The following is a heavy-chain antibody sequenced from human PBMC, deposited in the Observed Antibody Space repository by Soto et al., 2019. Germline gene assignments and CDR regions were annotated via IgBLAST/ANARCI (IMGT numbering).Heavy chain of an antibody. CDR2: MNPNSGNT. J-gene: IGHJ6*03. V-gene: IGHV1-8*01. Sequence: QVQLVQSGAEVKKPGASVKVSCKASGYTFTSYDINWVRQATGQGLEWMGWMNPNSGNTGYAQKFQGRVTMTRNTSISTAYMELSSLRSEDTAVYYCARGFREEYYYYYYMDVWGKGTTVTVSS. CDR3: ARGFREEYYYYYYMDV. CDR1: GYTFTSYD.